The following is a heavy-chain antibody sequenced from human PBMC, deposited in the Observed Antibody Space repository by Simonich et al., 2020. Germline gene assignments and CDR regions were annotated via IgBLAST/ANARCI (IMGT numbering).Heavy chain of an antibody. J-gene: IGHJ4*02. CDR3: ARELSKNGEAAAGYYFDY. V-gene: IGHV3-30*07. D-gene: IGHD6-13*01. Sequence: QVQLVESGGGVVQPGRSLRLSCAASGFTFSSYAMHRVRQAPGKGPECVAVISYDERNKYYADSVKGRFTISRNNSKNTLYLQMNSLRAEDTAVYYCARELSKNGEAAAGYYFDYWGQGTLVTVSS. CDR2: ISYDERNK. CDR1: GFTFSSYA.